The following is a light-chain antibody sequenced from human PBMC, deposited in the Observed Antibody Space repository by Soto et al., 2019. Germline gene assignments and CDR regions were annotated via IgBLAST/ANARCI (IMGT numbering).Light chain of an antibody. V-gene: IGLV1-40*01. CDR3: QSYDSSRRVL. J-gene: IGLJ2*01. CDR2: VNI. CDR1: SSNIGAGYD. Sequence: QSVLTPPPSVSGAPGQSVTISCTGDSSNIGAGYDVHWYQQLPGTAPKLLISVNINRPSGVPDRFSASRSDSSASLAITGLQAEDEADYYCQSYDSSRRVLFGGGTKLTVL.